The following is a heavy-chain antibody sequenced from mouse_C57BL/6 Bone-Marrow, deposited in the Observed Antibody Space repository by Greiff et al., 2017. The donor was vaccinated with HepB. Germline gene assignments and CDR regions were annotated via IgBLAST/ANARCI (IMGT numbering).Heavy chain of an antibody. CDR1: GFTFSDYG. CDR3: ANSNYSIYYAMDY. V-gene: IGHV5-17*01. D-gene: IGHD2-5*01. CDR2: ISSGSSTI. Sequence: EVKLVESGGGLVKPGGSLKLSCAASGFTFSDYGMHWVRQAPEKGLEWVAYISSGSSTIYYADTVKGRFTISRDNAKNTLFLQMTSLRSEDTAMYYCANSNYSIYYAMDYWGQGTSVTVSS. J-gene: IGHJ4*01.